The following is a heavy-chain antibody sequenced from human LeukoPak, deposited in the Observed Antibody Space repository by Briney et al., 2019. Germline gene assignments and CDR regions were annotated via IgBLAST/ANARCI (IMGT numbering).Heavy chain of an antibody. CDR2: ISYDGSNK. CDR1: GFTFSSYA. CDR3: ARDIGRYFGWSFDY. Sequence: PGRSLRLSCAASGFTFSSYAMHWVRQAPGKGLEWVPVISYDGSNKYYADSVKGRFTISRDNSKNTLYLQMNSLRAEDTAVYYCARDIGRYFGWSFDYWGQGALVTVSS. D-gene: IGHD3-9*01. V-gene: IGHV3-30*04. J-gene: IGHJ4*02.